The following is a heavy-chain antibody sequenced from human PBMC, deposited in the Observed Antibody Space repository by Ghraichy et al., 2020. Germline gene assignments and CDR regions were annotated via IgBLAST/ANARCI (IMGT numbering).Heavy chain of an antibody. Sequence: VKVSCKASGYTFTSYGISWVRQAPGQGLEWMGWINTYNGNSNYEQKFQGRVTMTTDTSTSTVYMEVRSLRSDDTAIYYCARDRGYNPDTFDIWGQGTMVTVSS. J-gene: IGHJ3*02. D-gene: IGHD5-24*01. CDR2: INTYNGNS. V-gene: IGHV1-18*01. CDR1: GYTFTSYG. CDR3: ARDRGYNPDTFDI.